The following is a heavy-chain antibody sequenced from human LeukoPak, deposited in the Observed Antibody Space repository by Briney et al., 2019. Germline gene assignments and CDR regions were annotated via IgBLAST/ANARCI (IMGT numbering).Heavy chain of an antibody. Sequence: GGSLRLSCAASGFTFSSYAMSWVRQAPGKGLEWVSAISGSGGSTYYADSVKGRFTISRDNSKNTLYLRMNSLRAEDTAVYYCAKDVGRDGYNYSDYWGQGTLVTVSS. V-gene: IGHV3-23*01. CDR1: GFTFSSYA. CDR2: ISGSGGST. CDR3: AKDVGRDGYNYSDY. D-gene: IGHD5-24*01. J-gene: IGHJ4*02.